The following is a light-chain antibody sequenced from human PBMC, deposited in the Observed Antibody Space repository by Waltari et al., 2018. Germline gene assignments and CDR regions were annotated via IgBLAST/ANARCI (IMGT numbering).Light chain of an antibody. CDR2: DAT. J-gene: IGKJ2*01. CDR1: QGISKF. Sequence: DIQMTQSPSSLSASVGDRVTITCQASQGISKFVNWYQHKAGKTPKLLIHDATRLEVGVPSRFTGSGSGTDFTFTVSSLQHEDIATYYCQQFDSVPYTFGQGTKLEI. V-gene: IGKV1-33*01. CDR3: QQFDSVPYT.